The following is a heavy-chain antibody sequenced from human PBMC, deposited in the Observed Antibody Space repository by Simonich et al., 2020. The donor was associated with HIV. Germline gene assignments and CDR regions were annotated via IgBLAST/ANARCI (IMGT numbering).Heavy chain of an antibody. CDR3: ARDPHGDNDAFDI. J-gene: IGHJ3*02. CDR1: GFSFSNYG. V-gene: IGHV3-33*01. Sequence: VQLVESGGGVVQPGRSLRLSCAASGFSFSNYGMHWVRQAQGNGLEWVAFRWYEGSNQYYGDSVKGRFTISRDNSKNTLYLQMNSLRAEDTAVYYCARDPHGDNDAFDIWGQGTMVTVSS. CDR2: RWYEGSNQ. D-gene: IGHD4-17*01.